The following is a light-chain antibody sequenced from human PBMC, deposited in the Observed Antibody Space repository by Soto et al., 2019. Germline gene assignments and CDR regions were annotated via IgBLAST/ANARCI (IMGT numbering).Light chain of an antibody. CDR3: QQYGSSIT. V-gene: IGKV3-20*01. CDR1: QSVSSSY. CDR2: GAS. Sequence: EIVLTQSPGPLSLSPGESATLSCRASQSVSSSYLAWYQQKPGQAPRLLIYGASTRATGIPDRFSGSGSGTDFTLTISRLEPEDFAVYYCQQYGSSITFGQGTRLEIK. J-gene: IGKJ5*01.